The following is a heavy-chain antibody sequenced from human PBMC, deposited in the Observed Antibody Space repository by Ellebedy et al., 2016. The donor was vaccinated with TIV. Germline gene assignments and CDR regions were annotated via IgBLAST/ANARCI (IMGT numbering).Heavy chain of an antibody. D-gene: IGHD3-22*01. CDR3: ARKTNYDSSGYAPYFDY. CDR2: INPSGGST. Sequence: ASVKVSCXASGYTFTSYYMHWVRQAPGQGLEWMGIINPSGGSTSYAQKFQGRVTMTRDTSTSTVYMELSSLRSEDTAVYYCARKTNYDSSGYAPYFDYWGQGTLVTVSS. CDR1: GYTFTSYY. J-gene: IGHJ4*02. V-gene: IGHV1-46*01.